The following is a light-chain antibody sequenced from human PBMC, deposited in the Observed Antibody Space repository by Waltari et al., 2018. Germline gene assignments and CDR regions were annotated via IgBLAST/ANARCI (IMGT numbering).Light chain of an antibody. CDR2: QVS. Sequence: VEMTQSPLTLPVTLGQPASISGRSTQSLVHTDGSTYVSWYHQRPGQSPRRLIYQVSKRDSGVPDRFSGSGSGTDFTLDISRVEAEDLGFYYCMQAKFWPWTFGQGTEVEIK. CDR1: QSLVHTDGSTY. J-gene: IGKJ1*01. CDR3: MQAKFWPWT. V-gene: IGKV2-30*02.